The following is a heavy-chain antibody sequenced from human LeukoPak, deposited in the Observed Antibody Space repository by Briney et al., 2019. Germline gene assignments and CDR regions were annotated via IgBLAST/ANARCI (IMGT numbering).Heavy chain of an antibody. J-gene: IGHJ4*02. CDR3: ARGRGVPYYYDSSGYYPADY. D-gene: IGHD3-22*01. Sequence: GGSLRLSCAASGFTFSSYSMNWVRQAPGKGLEWVSYISSSSSTIYYADSVKGRFTISRDNAKNSLYLQMNSLRDEDTAVYYCARGRGVPYYYDSSGYYPADYWGQGTLVTVSS. CDR1: GFTFSSYS. CDR2: ISSSSSTI. V-gene: IGHV3-48*02.